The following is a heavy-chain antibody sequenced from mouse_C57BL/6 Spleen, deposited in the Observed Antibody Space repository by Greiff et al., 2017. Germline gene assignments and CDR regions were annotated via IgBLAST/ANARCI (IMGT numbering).Heavy chain of an antibody. D-gene: IGHD3-2*02. CDR3: ARDSSGYLY. J-gene: IGHJ2*01. V-gene: IGHV1-76*01. Sequence: QVQLKQSGAELVRPGASVKLSCKASGYTFTDYYINWVKQRPGQGLEWIARIYPGSGNTYYNEKFKGKATLTAEKSSSTAYMQLSSLTSEDSAVYFCARDSSGYLYWGQGTTLTVSS. CDR1: GYTFTDYY. CDR2: IYPGSGNT.